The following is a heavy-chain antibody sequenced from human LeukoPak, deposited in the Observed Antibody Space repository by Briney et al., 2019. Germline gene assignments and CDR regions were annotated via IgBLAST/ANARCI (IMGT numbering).Heavy chain of an antibody. D-gene: IGHD5-12*01. CDR2: MNPNSGNT. J-gene: IGHJ4*02. CDR3: ARIGYSGYDSRDY. CDR1: GYTFTSYD. V-gene: IGHV1-8*01. Sequence: ASVKVSCKASGYTFTSYDINRVRQATGQGLEWMGWMNPNSGNTVYAQKFQGRVTMTRNTSISTAYMELSSLRSEDTAVYYCARIGYSGYDSRDYWGQGTLVTVSS.